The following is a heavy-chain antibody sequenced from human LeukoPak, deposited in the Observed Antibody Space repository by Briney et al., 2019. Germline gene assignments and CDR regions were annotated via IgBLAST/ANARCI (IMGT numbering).Heavy chain of an antibody. CDR3: ARGGSSSWDNWFDP. CDR2: IYSGGST. J-gene: IGHJ5*02. V-gene: IGHV3-66*01. D-gene: IGHD6-13*01. CDR1: GFTVSSNY. Sequence: GGSLRLSCAASGFTVSSNYMSWVRQAPGKGLEWVSVIYSGGSTYYADSVKGRFTISRDNSKNTLYLQMNSLRAEDTAVYYCARGGSSSWDNWFDPWGQGTLVTVSS.